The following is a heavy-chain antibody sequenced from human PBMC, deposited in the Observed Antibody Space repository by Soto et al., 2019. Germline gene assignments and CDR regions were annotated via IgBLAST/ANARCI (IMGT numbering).Heavy chain of an antibody. CDR3: ARFHCSSTSCYPDY. D-gene: IGHD2-2*01. J-gene: IGHJ4*02. CDR2: IYYSGST. Sequence: SLTCTVSGGSISSYYWSWIRQPPGKGLEWIGYIYYSGSTNYNPSLKSRVTISVDTSKNQFSLKLSSVTAADTAVYYCARFHCSSTSCYPDYWGQGTLVTVSS. V-gene: IGHV4-59*08. CDR1: GGSISSYY.